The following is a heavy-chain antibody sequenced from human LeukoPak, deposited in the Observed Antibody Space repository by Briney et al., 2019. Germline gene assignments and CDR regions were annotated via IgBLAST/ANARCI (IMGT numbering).Heavy chain of an antibody. CDR3: ARLDALVVDKYYYYGMDV. V-gene: IGHV5-51*01. Sequence: GESLKISCKGSGYSFTSYWIGWVRQMPGKGLEWMGIIYPGDSDTRYNPFFQGQVTISADKSISTAYLQWSSLKASDTAMYYCARLDALVVDKYYYYGMDVWGQGTTVTVSS. D-gene: IGHD2-2*01. J-gene: IGHJ6*02. CDR2: IYPGDSDT. CDR1: GYSFTSYW.